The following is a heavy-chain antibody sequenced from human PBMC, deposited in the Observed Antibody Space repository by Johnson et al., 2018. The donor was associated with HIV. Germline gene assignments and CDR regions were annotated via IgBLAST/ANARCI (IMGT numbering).Heavy chain of an antibody. D-gene: IGHD2-8*01. CDR2: INWNGGST. Sequence: VQLVESGGGVVRPGGSLRLSCGVSGFTFDDYAMSWVRQTPGKGLEWVSGINWNGGSTGYADSVKGRFTISRDNARNSLYLQMNSLRAEDTALYYCARATWSDDAFDIWGQGTMVTVSS. V-gene: IGHV3-20*04. CDR3: ARATWSDDAFDI. CDR1: GFTFDDYA. J-gene: IGHJ3*02.